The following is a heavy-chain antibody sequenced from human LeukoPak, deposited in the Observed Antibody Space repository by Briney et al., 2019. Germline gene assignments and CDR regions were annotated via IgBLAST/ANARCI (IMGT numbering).Heavy chain of an antibody. CDR1: GYTFTSYG. D-gene: IGHD2-2*01. J-gene: IGHJ4*02. CDR2: ISAYNGNT. CDR3: ARDSDIVVVPAPWNY. Sequence: ASVKVSCKASGYTFTSYGISWVRQAPGQGLEWMGWISAYNGNTNYAQKLQCRVTMTTDTSTSTAYMELRSLRSDDTAVYYCARDSDIVVVPAPWNYWGQGTLVTVSS. V-gene: IGHV1-18*01.